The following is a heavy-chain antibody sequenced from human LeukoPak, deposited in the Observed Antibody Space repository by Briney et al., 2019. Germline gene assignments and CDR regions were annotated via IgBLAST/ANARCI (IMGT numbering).Heavy chain of an antibody. CDR3: ARVHSSSSGPGDY. V-gene: IGHV3-74*01. Sequence: GSLRLSCAASGFTFSSYWMHWVRQAPGKGMVWVSRINSDGSSTSYADSVKGRFTISRDNAKNTLYLQMNSLRAEDTAVYYCARVHSSSSGPGDYWGQGTLVTVSS. J-gene: IGHJ4*02. CDR1: GFTFSSYW. CDR2: INSDGSST. D-gene: IGHD6-6*01.